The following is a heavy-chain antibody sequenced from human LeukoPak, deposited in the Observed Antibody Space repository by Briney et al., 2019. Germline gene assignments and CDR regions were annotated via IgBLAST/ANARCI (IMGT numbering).Heavy chain of an antibody. CDR1: GYTFTSYY. J-gene: IGHJ6*03. V-gene: IGHV1-46*01. CDR3: ARDRLGYSSSWSPRLYYYYYMDV. CDR2: INPSGGST. D-gene: IGHD6-13*01. Sequence: ASVKVSCEASGYTFTSYYMHWVRQAPGQGLEWMGIINPSGGSTSYAQKFQGRVTMTRDMSTSTVYMELSSLRSEDTAVYYCARDRLGYSSSWSPRLYYYYYMDVWGKGTTVTVSS.